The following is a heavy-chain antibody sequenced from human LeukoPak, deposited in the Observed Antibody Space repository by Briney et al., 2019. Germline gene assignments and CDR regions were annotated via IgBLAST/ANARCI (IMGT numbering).Heavy chain of an antibody. D-gene: IGHD6-19*01. J-gene: IGHJ3*02. CDR1: GYSISSGYY. Sequence: PSETLSLTCAVSGYSISSGYYGGWIRQPPGKGLEWIGSIYHSGSTYYNPSLKSRVTISVDTSKNQFSLKLSSVTAADTAVYYCARRLEYSSGWYGNDAFDIWGQGTMVTVSS. V-gene: IGHV4-38-2*01. CDR2: IYHSGST. CDR3: ARRLEYSSGWYGNDAFDI.